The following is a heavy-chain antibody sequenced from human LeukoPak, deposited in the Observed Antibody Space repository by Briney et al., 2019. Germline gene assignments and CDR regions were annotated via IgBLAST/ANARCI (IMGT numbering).Heavy chain of an antibody. CDR1: GYTLTNNY. V-gene: IGHV1-46*01. Sequence: ASENVSCKASGYTLTNNYMHWVRQAPGQGHEWMGIINPSGGSTNYAQKFQGRVTMTRDTSTSTVYMELSSLRSEDTAVYYCARAVGIVVVVVATLDYWGQGTLVTVSS. J-gene: IGHJ4*02. CDR3: ARAVGIVVVVVATLDY. D-gene: IGHD2-15*01. CDR2: INPSGGST.